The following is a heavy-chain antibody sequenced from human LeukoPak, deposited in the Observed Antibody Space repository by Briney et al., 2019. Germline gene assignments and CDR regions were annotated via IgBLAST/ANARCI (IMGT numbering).Heavy chain of an antibody. CDR2: ISSSSSYI. Sequence: GGSLRLSCAASGFTFSSYSMNWVRQAPGKGLEWVSSISSSSSYIYYADSVKGRFTISRDNAKNSLYLQMNSLRAEDTAVYYCARNYYGSGSYLDYWGQGTLVTVSS. V-gene: IGHV3-21*01. CDR1: GFTFSSYS. J-gene: IGHJ4*02. D-gene: IGHD3-10*01. CDR3: ARNYYGSGSYLDY.